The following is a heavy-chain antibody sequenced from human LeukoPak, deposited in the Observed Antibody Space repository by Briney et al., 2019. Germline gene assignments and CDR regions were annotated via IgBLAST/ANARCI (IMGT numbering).Heavy chain of an antibody. V-gene: IGHV3-15*01. Sequence: GGSLRLSCAASGFTFGNAWMSWGRQAPGKGLEWVGRIKSKTDGGTTDYAAPVKGRFTISRDDSKNTVNRQMNSLKTEGTAVYYCTGGDYGEFDYWGQGTLVTVSS. CDR1: GFTFGNAW. CDR3: TGGDYGEFDY. CDR2: IKSKTDGGTT. D-gene: IGHD4-17*01. J-gene: IGHJ4*02.